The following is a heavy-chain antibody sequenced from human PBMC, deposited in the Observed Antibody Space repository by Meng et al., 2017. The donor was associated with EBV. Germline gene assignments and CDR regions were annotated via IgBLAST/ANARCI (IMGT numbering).Heavy chain of an antibody. CDR3: AGSYGGVLNY. V-gene: IGHV4-34*01. D-gene: IGHD4-23*01. Sequence: VPLQQGGAGRLKPSETLSLPCAVYGGSFSGYYWSWIRQPPGKGLEWIGEINHSGSTNYNPSLKSRVTISVDTSKNQFSLKLSSVTAADTAVYYCAGSYGGVLNYWGQGTLVTVSS. CDR1: GGSFSGYY. CDR2: INHSGST. J-gene: IGHJ4*02.